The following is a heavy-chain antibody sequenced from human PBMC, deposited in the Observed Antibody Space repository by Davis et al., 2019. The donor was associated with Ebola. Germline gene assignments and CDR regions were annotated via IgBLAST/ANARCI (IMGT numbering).Heavy chain of an antibody. CDR1: GFSLSTRGVG. D-gene: IGHD5-24*01. J-gene: IGHJ4*02. V-gene: IGHV2-5*01. CDR2: IFWDDK. Sequence: SGPTLVKPTQTVTLTCTFSGFSLSTRGVGVGWIRQPPGKALEWLALIFWDDKRYSPSLQSRLTITKDTSKNQVVLTMTNMNPVDTATCYCVHVTEMARISYWGQGTLVTVSS. CDR3: VHVTEMARISY.